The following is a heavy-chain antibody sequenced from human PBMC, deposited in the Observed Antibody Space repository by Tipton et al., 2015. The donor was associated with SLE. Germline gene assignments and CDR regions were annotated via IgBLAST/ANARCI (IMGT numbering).Heavy chain of an antibody. D-gene: IGHD6-6*01. Sequence: TLSLTCTVSGGSISSYYWSWIRQPPGKGLEWIGYIYYSGSTNYNPSLKSRVTISVDTSKNQFSLRLGSVTAADTAVYYCARAAGSSDWYFDLWGRGTLVTVSS. CDR1: GGSISSYY. J-gene: IGHJ2*01. CDR2: IYYSGST. V-gene: IGHV4-59*01. CDR3: ARAAGSSDWYFDL.